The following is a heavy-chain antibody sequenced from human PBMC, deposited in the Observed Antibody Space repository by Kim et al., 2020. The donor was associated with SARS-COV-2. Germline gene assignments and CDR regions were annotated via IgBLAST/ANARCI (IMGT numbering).Heavy chain of an antibody. D-gene: IGHD6-19*01. Sequence: SETLSLTCAVYGGSFSGYYWSWIRQPPGKGLEWIGEINHSGSTNYNPSLKSRVTISVDTSKNQFSLKLSSVTAADTAVYYCARGPPFLSGGWYRGGYYYYGMDVWGQGTTVTVSS. J-gene: IGHJ6*02. CDR3: ARGPPFLSGGWYRGGYYYYGMDV. V-gene: IGHV4-34*01. CDR2: INHSGST. CDR1: GGSFSGYY.